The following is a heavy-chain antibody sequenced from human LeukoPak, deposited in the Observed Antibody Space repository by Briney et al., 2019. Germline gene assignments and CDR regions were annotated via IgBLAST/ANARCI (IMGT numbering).Heavy chain of an antibody. CDR3: ARDNYDFWSGSPFDY. CDR2: IYTSGST. J-gene: IGHJ4*02. CDR1: VGSISSYY. V-gene: IGHV4-4*07. Sequence: SETLSLTCTVPVGSISSYYWSWIRQPAGKGLEWIGRIYTSGSTNYNPSLKSRVTMSVDTSKNQFSLKLSSVTAADTAVYYCARDNYDFWSGSPFDYWGQGTLVTVSS. D-gene: IGHD3-3*01.